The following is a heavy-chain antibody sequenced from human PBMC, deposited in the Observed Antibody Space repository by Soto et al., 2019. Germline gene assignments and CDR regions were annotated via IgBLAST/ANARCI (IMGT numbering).Heavy chain of an antibody. Sequence: PGGSLRLSCAASGFTVSNNYMTWVRQAPGKGLEWVSVMYSGGTATSYADSVKGRFTVSRDNSKNTVCLQLDSLKADDTAVYYCARGVPVGAIGRFYFDSWGQGTLVTVSS. J-gene: IGHJ4*02. V-gene: IGHV3-53*01. CDR3: ARGVPVGAIGRFYFDS. D-gene: IGHD1-26*01. CDR1: GFTVSNNY. CDR2: MYSGGTAT.